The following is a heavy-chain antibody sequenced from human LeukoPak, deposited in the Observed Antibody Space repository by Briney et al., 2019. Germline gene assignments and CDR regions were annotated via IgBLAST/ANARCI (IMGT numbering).Heavy chain of an antibody. V-gene: IGHV3-21*01. CDR2: ISSSSYI. CDR1: GFTFSRHS. Sequence: GSLRLSCAASGFTFSRHSINWVRQSPGKGLEWVSSISSSSYIYYAESVKGRFTISRDNAKNSLYLQMNSLRAEDTAVYYCARGPDYDILADYFDYWGQGTLVTVSS. CDR3: ARGPDYDILADYFDY. D-gene: IGHD3-9*01. J-gene: IGHJ4*02.